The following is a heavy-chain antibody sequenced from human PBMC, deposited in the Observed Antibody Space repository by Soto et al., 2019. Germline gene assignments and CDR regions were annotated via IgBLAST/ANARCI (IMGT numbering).Heavy chain of an antibody. V-gene: IGHV4-59*01. J-gene: IGHJ4*02. CDR3: ARGGMQQLVRPPDY. Sequence: SETLSLTCTVSGGSISSYYWSWIRQPPGKGLEWIGYIYYSGSTNYNPSLKSRVTISVDTSKNQFSLKLSSVTAADTAVYYCARGGMQQLVRPPDYWGQGTLVTVSS. D-gene: IGHD6-13*01. CDR2: IYYSGST. CDR1: GGSISSYY.